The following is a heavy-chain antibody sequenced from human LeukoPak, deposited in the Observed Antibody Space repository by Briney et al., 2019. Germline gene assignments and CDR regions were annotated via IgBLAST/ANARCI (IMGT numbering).Heavy chain of an antibody. Sequence: ASVKVSCKASGYTVTGYYMHWVRQAPGQGLEWRGGINRNSGGTNYAQKFQGRVTMTRDTAIRTAYMELSRLRSDDTALYSCARGVGFVDIVPTIGDYYSYYYMDVWGNGTTVTVSS. CDR3: ARGVGFVDIVPTIGDYYSYYYMDV. CDR1: GYTVTGYY. V-gene: IGHV1-2*02. CDR2: INRNSGGT. J-gene: IGHJ6*03. D-gene: IGHD5-12*01.